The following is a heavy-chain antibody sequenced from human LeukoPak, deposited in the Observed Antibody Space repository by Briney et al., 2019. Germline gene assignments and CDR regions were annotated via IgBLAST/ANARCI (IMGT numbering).Heavy chain of an antibody. Sequence: GGSLRLSCVASGFIFNKHAMSWVRQAPGKGLVWVSHINSDGSITSSADSVKGRFTISRDNAKNTLYLQMNSPRAEDTAVYYCARDNYYGMDVWGQGTTVTVSS. CDR2: INSDGSIT. CDR3: ARDNYYGMDV. D-gene: IGHD2-15*01. J-gene: IGHJ6*02. CDR1: GFIFNKHA. V-gene: IGHV3-74*01.